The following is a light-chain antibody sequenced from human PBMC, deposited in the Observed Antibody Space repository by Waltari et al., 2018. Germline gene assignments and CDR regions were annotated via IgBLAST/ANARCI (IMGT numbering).Light chain of an antibody. V-gene: IGKV3-20*01. Sequence: EVVLTQSPSTLSLSPGERATLSCRASQSVGSNYFAWYQQKPGQAPRLLISRTSSRATGIPDRFSGSVSGTDFTLTISRLEPEHFAVYYCQQYNTSPWTFGQGTKVEIK. CDR1: QSVGSNY. J-gene: IGKJ1*01. CDR2: RTS. CDR3: QQYNTSPWT.